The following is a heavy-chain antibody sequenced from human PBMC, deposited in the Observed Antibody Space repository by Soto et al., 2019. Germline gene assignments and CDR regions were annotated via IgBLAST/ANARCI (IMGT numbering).Heavy chain of an antibody. CDR3: ARDLAIEDQVSWYFDL. V-gene: IGHV4-31*03. CDR2: IDYSGST. J-gene: IGHJ2*01. D-gene: IGHD6-6*01. CDR1: GGSISSGGYY. Sequence: QVQLQESGPGLVKPSQTLSLTCTVSGGSISSGGYYWSWIRQHPGKGLEWIGYIDYSGSTYYNPSLKSRVTISVDTSKNQFSLKLSSVTAADTAVYYCARDLAIEDQVSWYFDLWGRGTLVTVSS.